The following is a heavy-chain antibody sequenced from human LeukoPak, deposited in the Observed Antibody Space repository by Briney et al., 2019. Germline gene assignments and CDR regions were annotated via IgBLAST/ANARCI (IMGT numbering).Heavy chain of an antibody. J-gene: IGHJ4*02. Sequence: GGSLRLSCAASGFTFSDCNMNWVRQAPGKGLEWVSYISSGGSTIYYADSVKGRFTVSRDNAKNSLYLQMNSLRAEDTAVYYCARAATGYKYGYYYWGQGTLVTVSS. D-gene: IGHD5-18*01. CDR2: ISSGGSTI. CDR1: GFTFSDCN. CDR3: ARAATGYKYGYYY. V-gene: IGHV3-48*04.